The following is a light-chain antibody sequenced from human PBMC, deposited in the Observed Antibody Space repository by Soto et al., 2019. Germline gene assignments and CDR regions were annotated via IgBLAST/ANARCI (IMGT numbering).Light chain of an antibody. CDR1: SGHSSYA. CDR3: QTWGTGFRV. J-gene: IGLJ3*02. V-gene: IGLV4-69*01. Sequence: QPVLTQSPSASASLGASVKLTCTLSSGHSSYAIAWHQQQPEKGPRYLMNLNSDGSHSKGDVIPDRFSGSSSGAERYLTISSLQAEDEADYYCQTWGTGFRVFGGGTKLTVL. CDR2: LNSDGSH.